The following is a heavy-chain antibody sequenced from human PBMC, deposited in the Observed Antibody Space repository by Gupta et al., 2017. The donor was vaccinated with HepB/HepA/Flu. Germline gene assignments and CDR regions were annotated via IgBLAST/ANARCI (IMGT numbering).Heavy chain of an antibody. D-gene: IGHD3-3*01. Sequence: VLLVESGGGLVKPRGSLSLSCAASAFTLRDYSMTWISQAPGGGLEWLSDISDSGYIIHHADSVRGRFTISRDNAKNSLYLQLTSLRVEDTAVYYCARRNDFWSGYHSFDIWGQGTMVTVSS. CDR1: AFTLRDYS. CDR3: ARRNDFWSGYHSFDI. CDR2: ISDSGYII. V-gene: IGHV3-11*01. J-gene: IGHJ3*02.